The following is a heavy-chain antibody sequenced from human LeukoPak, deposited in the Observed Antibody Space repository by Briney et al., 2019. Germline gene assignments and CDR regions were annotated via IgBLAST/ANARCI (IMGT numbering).Heavy chain of an antibody. D-gene: IGHD2/OR15-2a*01. V-gene: IGHV3-21*01. CDR3: TGGSDKVLSGEYCYYMDV. Sequence: GGSLRLSCAASGFTFSSYSMNWVRQAPGKGLEWVSSITSSSSYIYYADSVKGRFTISRDNAKNSLYLQMNSLRAEDTAAYYCTGGSDKVLSGEYCYYMDVWGKGTTVTVSS. CDR2: ITSSSSYI. J-gene: IGHJ6*03. CDR1: GFTFSSYS.